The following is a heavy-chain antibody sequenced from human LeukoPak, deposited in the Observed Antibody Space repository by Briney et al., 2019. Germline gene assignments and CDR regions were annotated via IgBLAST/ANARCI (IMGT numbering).Heavy chain of an antibody. CDR3: ARGPLDGGYTYFDY. Sequence: SETLSLTCTVSGGSVSSYYWSWIRQPPGKGLEWIGYFSYSGNTNYNPSLKSRVTTSVDTSKNQFSLKLRSVTAADTAIYYCARGPLDGGYTYFDYWGQGTLVSVAS. J-gene: IGHJ4*02. D-gene: IGHD5-12*01. CDR2: FSYSGNT. V-gene: IGHV4-59*02. CDR1: GGSVSSYY.